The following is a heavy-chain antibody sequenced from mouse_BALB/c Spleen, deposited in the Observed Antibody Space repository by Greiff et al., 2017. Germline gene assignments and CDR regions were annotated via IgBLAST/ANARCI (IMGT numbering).Heavy chain of an antibody. Sequence: EVMLVESGAELVKPGASVKLSCTASGFNIKDTYMHWVKQRPEQGLEWIGRIDPANGNTKYDPKFQGKATITADTSSNTAYLQLSSLTSEDTAVYYCARGTMFDYWGQGTTLTVSS. J-gene: IGHJ2*01. CDR2: IDPANGNT. V-gene: IGHV14-3*02. D-gene: IGHD1-1*02. CDR1: GFNIKDTY. CDR3: ARGTMFDY.